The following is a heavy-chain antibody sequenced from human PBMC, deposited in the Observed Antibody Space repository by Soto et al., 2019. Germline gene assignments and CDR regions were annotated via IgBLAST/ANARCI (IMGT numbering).Heavy chain of an antibody. CDR2: IWYDGSNK. D-gene: IGHD2-15*01. Sequence: QVQLVESGGGVVQPGRSLRLSCAASGFTFSSYGMHWVRQAPGKGLEWVAVIWYDGSNKYYADSVKGRFTISRDNSKNTLYLQMTSLRAEDKAVYYCARDVFLSCSGGSCYYYYGMDVWGQGTTVTVSS. CDR1: GFTFSSYG. CDR3: ARDVFLSCSGGSCYYYYGMDV. J-gene: IGHJ6*02. V-gene: IGHV3-33*01.